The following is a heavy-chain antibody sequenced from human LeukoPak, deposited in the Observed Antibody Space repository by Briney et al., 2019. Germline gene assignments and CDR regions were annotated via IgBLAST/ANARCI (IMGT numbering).Heavy chain of an antibody. Sequence: PSETLSLTCTVSGGSISSSSYYWGWIRQPPGKGLEWIGSIYYSGSTYYNPSLKSRVTISVDTSKNQFSLKLSSVTAADTAVYYCAREGEGCSTTSCYYFDYWGQGTLVTVSS. CDR2: IYYSGST. CDR1: GGSISSSSYY. CDR3: AREGEGCSTTSCYYFDY. J-gene: IGHJ4*02. D-gene: IGHD2-2*01. V-gene: IGHV4-39*02.